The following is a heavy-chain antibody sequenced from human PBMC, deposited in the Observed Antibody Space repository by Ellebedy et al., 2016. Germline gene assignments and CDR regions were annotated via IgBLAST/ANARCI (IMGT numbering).Heavy chain of an antibody. J-gene: IGHJ4*02. Sequence: SETLSLTCSVSGGSVTSRSYYWAWFRQPPGKELEWIGYIFYSGSTNYNPSLKSRLTISVDTSKNQFSLKLRSVTAADTAVYYCARRANSGYYDYWGQGTLVTVSS. V-gene: IGHV4-61*05. CDR3: ARRANSGYYDY. CDR1: GGSVTSRSYY. CDR2: IFYSGST. D-gene: IGHD1-26*01.